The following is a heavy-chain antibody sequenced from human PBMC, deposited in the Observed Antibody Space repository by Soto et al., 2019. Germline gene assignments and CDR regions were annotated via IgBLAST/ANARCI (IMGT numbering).Heavy chain of an antibody. Sequence: QVQLVQSGAEVKKPGSSVKVSCKASGGTFSSYTISWVRQARGQGLEWMGRIIPILGIANYAQKFQGRVTITADKSTSTAYMELSSLRSEDTAVYYCARDVSGDYVLYYWGQGTLVTVSS. CDR2: IIPILGIA. V-gene: IGHV1-69*08. CDR3: ARDVSGDYVLYY. D-gene: IGHD4-17*01. CDR1: GGTFSSYT. J-gene: IGHJ4*02.